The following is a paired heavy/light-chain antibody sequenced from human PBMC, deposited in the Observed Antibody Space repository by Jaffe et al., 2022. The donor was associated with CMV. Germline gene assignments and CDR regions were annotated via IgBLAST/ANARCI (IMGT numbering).Light chain of an antibody. J-gene: IGKJ4*01. CDR3: QQSYRTHTLN. CDR1: QSISMY. Sequence: DIQMTQSPSSLSASVGDRVTISCHTSQSISMYLNWYQQKPGRAPTLLIYGASSLHSGVPLRFSGSGAGKDFTLTIDNVQPEDSATYYCQQSYRTHTLNFGGGTRLEIK. V-gene: IGKV1-39*01. CDR2: GAS.
Heavy chain of an antibody. CDR3: ARDSHETDIWNPEGWLDP. CDR2: VHHSGSP. D-gene: IGHD3-3*01. J-gene: IGHJ5*02. CDR1: GGSIRGFY. V-gene: IGHV4-59*12. Sequence: QVWLQESGPGLVKPSETLSLTCTVSGGSIRGFYWTWIRQPPGKGLEWIGYVHHSGSPNYNSSLKSRVRISVDTSNNQVSLRLRSVTAADTAMYYCARDSHETDIWNPEGWLDPWGQGILVTVSS.